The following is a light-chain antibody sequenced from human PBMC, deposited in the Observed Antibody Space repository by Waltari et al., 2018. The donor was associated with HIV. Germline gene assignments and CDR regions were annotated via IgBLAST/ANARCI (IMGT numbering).Light chain of an antibody. Sequence: SALTQPDSVSGSPGQSITISCTGTSNDVVHYHLVSWYQQYRSKAPQLLIYDDTKRPSGVSNRFSGSKSGNTASLTISGLQADDEADYFCCSYGGSQNLLFGGGTKLTVL. J-gene: IGLJ3*02. V-gene: IGLV2-23*01. CDR3: CSYGGSQNLL. CDR2: DDT. CDR1: SNDVVHYHL.